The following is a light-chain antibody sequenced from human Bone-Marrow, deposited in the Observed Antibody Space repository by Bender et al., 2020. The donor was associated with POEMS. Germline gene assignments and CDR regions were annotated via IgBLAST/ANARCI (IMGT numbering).Light chain of an antibody. J-gene: IGLJ3*02. Sequence: SYVVTQPPSVSVAPGQTARMTCGGDNIGSKNVHWYQQKPGRAPVLVVYDDSDRPSGIPERFSGSKSGTSASLAITGLQAEDEGDYYCQSYDNSLGGWVFGGGTKLTVL. CDR3: QSYDNSLGGWV. V-gene: IGLV3-21*02. CDR2: DDS. CDR1: NIGSKN.